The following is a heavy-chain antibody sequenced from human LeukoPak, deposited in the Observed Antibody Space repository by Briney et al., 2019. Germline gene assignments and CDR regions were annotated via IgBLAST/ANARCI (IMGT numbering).Heavy chain of an antibody. CDR3: ARDPFGAVAGTDEDCYYGMDV. Sequence: GASVKVSCKASGYTFTGYYMHWVRQAPGQGLEWMGWINPNRGGTNYAQKFKGRVTMTRDTSISTAYMEMSRLRSDDTAVYYCARDPFGAVAGTDEDCYYGMDVWGQGTTVTVSS. CDR2: INPNRGGT. D-gene: IGHD6-19*01. J-gene: IGHJ6*02. CDR1: GYTFTGYY. V-gene: IGHV1-2*02.